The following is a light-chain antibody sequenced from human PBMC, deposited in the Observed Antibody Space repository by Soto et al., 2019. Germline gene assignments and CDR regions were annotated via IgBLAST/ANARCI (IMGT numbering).Light chain of an antibody. V-gene: IGKV3-11*01. J-gene: IGKJ4*01. Sequence: IVLTQSPATLSLSPGDRATLSCRASQSVINYLAWYQQKPGQAPRLLIYDTSNRATGIPARFSGSGSGTDFTLIISSLEPEDFAVYYCQQRANWPLTFGGGTKVDIK. CDR1: QSVINY. CDR2: DTS. CDR3: QQRANWPLT.